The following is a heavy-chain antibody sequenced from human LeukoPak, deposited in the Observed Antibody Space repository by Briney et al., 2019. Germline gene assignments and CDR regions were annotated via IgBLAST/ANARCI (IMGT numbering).Heavy chain of an antibody. CDR1: GGSISSSSYY. V-gene: IGHV4-39*07. CDR2: IYYSGST. D-gene: IGHD6-13*01. CDR3: ARAIIAAAGPKYYYYYYYMDV. Sequence: TSETLSLTCTVSGGSISSSSYYWGWIRQPPGKGLEWIGSIYYSGSTYYNPSLKSRVTISVDTSKNQFSLKLSSVTAADTAVYYCARAIIAAAGPKYYYYYYYMDVWGKGTTVTVSS. J-gene: IGHJ6*03.